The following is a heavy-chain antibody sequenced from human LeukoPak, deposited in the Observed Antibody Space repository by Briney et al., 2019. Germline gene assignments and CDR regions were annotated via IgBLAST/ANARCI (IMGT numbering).Heavy chain of an antibody. J-gene: IGHJ4*02. CDR1: GYTFTSYG. D-gene: IGHD3-22*01. V-gene: IGHV1-18*01. CDR2: ISAYNGNT. CDR3: ARRNYYDSSGYYGFDY. Sequence: ASVKVSCKASGYTFTSYGISWVRRAPGQGLEWMGWISAYNGNTNYAQKLQGRVTMTTDTSTSTAYMELRSLRSDDTAVYYCARRNYYDSSGYYGFDYWGQGTLVTVSS.